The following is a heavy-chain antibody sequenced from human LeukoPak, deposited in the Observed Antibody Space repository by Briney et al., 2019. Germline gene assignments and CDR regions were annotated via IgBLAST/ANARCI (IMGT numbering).Heavy chain of an antibody. Sequence: GASVKVSCKVSGYPPTELSMHWVRQAPGKGLEWMGGFDPEDGETIYAQKFQGRVTMTEDTSTDAAYMELSSLRSEDTAVYYCATPTALYYFDYWGQGTLVTVSS. CDR3: ATPTALYYFDY. J-gene: IGHJ4*02. CDR1: GYPPTELS. V-gene: IGHV1-24*01. CDR2: FDPEDGET.